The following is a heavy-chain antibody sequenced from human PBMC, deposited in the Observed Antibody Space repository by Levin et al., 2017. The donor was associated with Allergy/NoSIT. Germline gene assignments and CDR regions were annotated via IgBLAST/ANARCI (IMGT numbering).Heavy chain of an antibody. Sequence: GGSLRLSCAASGFTFDDYGMSWVRQAPGKGLEWVSGINWNGGSTGYADSVKGRFTISRDNAKNSLYLQMNSLRAEDTALYYCARDLRTIVVVPAAMSDYWGQGTLVTVSS. CDR3: ARDLRTIVVVPAAMSDY. V-gene: IGHV3-20*04. J-gene: IGHJ4*02. D-gene: IGHD2-2*01. CDR2: INWNGGST. CDR1: GFTFDDYG.